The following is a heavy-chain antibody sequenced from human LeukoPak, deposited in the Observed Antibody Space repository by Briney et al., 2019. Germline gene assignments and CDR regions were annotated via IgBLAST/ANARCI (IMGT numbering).Heavy chain of an antibody. CDR2: INHSGSS. CDR3: ARGEDGDYHFQH. CDR1: GGSFSGYY. V-gene: IGHV4-34*01. Sequence: SETPSLTCAVYGGSFSGYYWSWIRQPPGKGLEWIGEINHSGSSNYNPSLKSRVTISVDTSKNQFSLKLSSVTAADTAVYYCARGEDGDYHFQHWGQGTLVTVSS. J-gene: IGHJ1*01. D-gene: IGHD4-17*01.